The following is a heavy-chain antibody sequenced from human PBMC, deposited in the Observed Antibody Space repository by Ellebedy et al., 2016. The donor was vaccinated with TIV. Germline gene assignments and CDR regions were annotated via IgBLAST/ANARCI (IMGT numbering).Heavy chain of an antibody. V-gene: IGHV1-69*02. CDR3: ARNSVAAAGRFDY. Sequence: AASVKVSCKASGDTFSSYQINWVRQAPGQGLEWLGRIIPILGITNYAQKFQGSLAITADKSTSTAYMELSGLRSEDTAVYYCARNSVAAAGRFDYWGQGTLVTVSS. CDR1: GDTFSSYQ. D-gene: IGHD6-13*01. CDR2: IIPILGIT. J-gene: IGHJ4*02.